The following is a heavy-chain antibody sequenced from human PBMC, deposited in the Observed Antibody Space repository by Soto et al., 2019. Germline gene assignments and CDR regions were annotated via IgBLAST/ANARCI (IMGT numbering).Heavy chain of an antibody. CDR1: GGTFSSYT. Sequence: SVKVSCKASGGTFSSYTISWVRQAPGQGLEWMGRIIPILGIANYAQKFQGRVTITADKSTSTAYMELSSLRSEDTAVYYCARGTRSVNYFDYWGQGTLVTVSS. V-gene: IGHV1-69*02. J-gene: IGHJ4*02. CDR3: ARGTRSVNYFDY. CDR2: IIPILGIA. D-gene: IGHD1-7*01.